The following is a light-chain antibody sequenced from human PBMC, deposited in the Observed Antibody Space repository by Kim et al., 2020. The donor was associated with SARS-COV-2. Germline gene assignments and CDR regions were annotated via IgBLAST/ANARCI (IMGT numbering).Light chain of an antibody. J-gene: IGLJ2*01. V-gene: IGLV3-21*04. CDR1: HIGRNS. CDR2: YDS. Sequence: PGRTATITSGGDHIGRNSVHWYQQRPGQAPVLVIYYDSDRPSGIPERFSGSNSGNTATLAISRVEAGDEADYYCQVWDSSSDHRVVFGGGTQLTVL. CDR3: QVWDSSSDHRVV.